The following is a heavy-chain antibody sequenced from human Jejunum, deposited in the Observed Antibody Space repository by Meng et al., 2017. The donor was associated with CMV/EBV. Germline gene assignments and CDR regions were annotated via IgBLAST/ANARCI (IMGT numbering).Heavy chain of an antibody. CDR1: GFTFSSYW. J-gene: IGHJ4*02. Sequence: AASGFTFSSYWMSWVRQAPGRGLEWISYISSSSSAIEYADSVKGRFTSSRDNAKSSMYLQMNSLRDEDTAVYYCARDFWDTDYTGYWGQGTLVTVSS. V-gene: IGHV3-48*02. CDR3: ARDFWDTDYTGY. CDR2: ISSSSSAI. D-gene: IGHD3-16*01.